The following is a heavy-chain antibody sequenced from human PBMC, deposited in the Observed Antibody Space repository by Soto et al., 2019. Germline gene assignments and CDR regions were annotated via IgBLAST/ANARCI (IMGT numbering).Heavy chain of an antibody. D-gene: IGHD2-15*01. CDR1: GGSISSGGYY. Sequence: QVQLQESGPGLVKPSQTLSLTCTVSGGSISSGGYYWSWIRQHPGKGLEWIGYIYYSGSTYYNPSLKSRVTISVETSKNQFSLKLSSVTAADTAVYYCAREGGGYCSGGSCPYFDYWGQGTLVTVSS. CDR3: AREGGGYCSGGSCPYFDY. V-gene: IGHV4-31*03. CDR2: IYYSGST. J-gene: IGHJ4*02.